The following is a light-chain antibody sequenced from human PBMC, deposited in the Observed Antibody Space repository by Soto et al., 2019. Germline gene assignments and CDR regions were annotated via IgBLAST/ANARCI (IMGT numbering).Light chain of an antibody. Sequence: TQPPSVSAAPGQKGTISCSGSSSNIGNNYVSWYQQLPGTAPKLLIYENNKRPSGIPDRFSGSKSGTSATLGITGLQTGDEADYYCGTWDSSLSAYVFGTGTKVTVL. J-gene: IGLJ1*01. CDR3: GTWDSSLSAYV. V-gene: IGLV1-51*02. CDR2: ENN. CDR1: SSNIGNNY.